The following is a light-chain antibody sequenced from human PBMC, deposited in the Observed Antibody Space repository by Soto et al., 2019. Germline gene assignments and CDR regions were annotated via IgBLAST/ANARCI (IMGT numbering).Light chain of an antibody. V-gene: IGLV2-14*01. CDR1: SSDVGGYNY. CDR2: DVS. J-gene: IGLJ1*01. Sequence: QSVLTQPPSVSGSPGQSITISCTGTSSDVGGYNYVSWYQQHPGKAPKFMIYDVSNRPSGVSNRFSGSKSGNTASLTISGLQAEYEADYYCCSYTTSNTRQIVFGTGTKVTVL. CDR3: CSYTTSNTRQIV.